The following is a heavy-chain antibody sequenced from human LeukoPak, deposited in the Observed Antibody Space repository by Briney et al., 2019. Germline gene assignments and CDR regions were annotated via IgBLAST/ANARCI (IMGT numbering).Heavy chain of an antibody. J-gene: IGHJ4*02. CDR2: ISAYNGNT. V-gene: IGHV1-18*01. D-gene: IGHD6-19*01. CDR1: GYTFTSYG. Sequence: ASVKVSCKASGYTFTSYGISWVRQAPGQGLEWMGWISAYNGNTNYAQKLQGRVTMTTDTSTSTAYMEPRSLRSDDTAVYYCARGVSSSGWYVYFDYWGQGTLVTVSS. CDR3: ARGVSSSGWYVYFDY.